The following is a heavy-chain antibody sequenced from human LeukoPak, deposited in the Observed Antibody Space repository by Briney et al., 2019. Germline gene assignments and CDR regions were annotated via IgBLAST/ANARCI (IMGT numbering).Heavy chain of an antibody. CDR3: ARDGGGSYRDYYFDY. V-gene: IGHV3-23*01. D-gene: IGHD1-26*01. CDR1: GLAFSNYA. CDR2: IGVSSGST. Sequence: PGGSLRLSCAASGLAFSNYAMSWVRQAPGKGLEWVSTIGVSSGSTYYADSVKGRFTVSRDNAKNTLYLQMNSLRAEDTAVYYCARDGGGSYRDYYFDYWGQGTLVTVPS. J-gene: IGHJ4*02.